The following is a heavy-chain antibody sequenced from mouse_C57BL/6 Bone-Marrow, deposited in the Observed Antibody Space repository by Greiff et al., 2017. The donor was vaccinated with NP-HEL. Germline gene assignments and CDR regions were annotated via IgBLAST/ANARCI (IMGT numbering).Heavy chain of an antibody. V-gene: IGHV1-64*01. CDR2: IHPNSGST. J-gene: IGHJ3*01. CDR1: GYTFTSYW. Sequence: QVQLQQPGAELVKPGASVKLSCKASGYTFTSYWMHWVKQRPGQGLEWIGMIHPNSGSTNYNEKFKSKATLTVDKSSSTAYMQLSSLTSEDSAVYYCARKDTADPWFAYWGQGTLVTVSA. CDR3: ARKDTADPWFAY.